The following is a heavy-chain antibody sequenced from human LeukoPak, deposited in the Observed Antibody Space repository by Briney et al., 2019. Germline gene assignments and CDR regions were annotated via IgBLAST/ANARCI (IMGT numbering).Heavy chain of an antibody. CDR1: GFTFSSYA. CDR3: AKVNSIAVAGSFDY. Sequence: GGSLRLSCAASGFTFSSYAMSWVRQAPGKGLEWVSAISGSGGSTYYADSVKGRFTISRDNSKNTLYLQMSSLRAEDTAVYYCAKVNSIAVAGSFDYWGQGTLVTVSS. V-gene: IGHV3-23*01. CDR2: ISGSGGST. J-gene: IGHJ4*02. D-gene: IGHD6-19*01.